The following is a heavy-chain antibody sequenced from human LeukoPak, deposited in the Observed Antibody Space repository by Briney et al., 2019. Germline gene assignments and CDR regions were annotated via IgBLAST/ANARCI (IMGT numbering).Heavy chain of an antibody. CDR1: GFTFSSYG. J-gene: IGHJ4*02. V-gene: IGHV3-21*01. Sequence: GGSLRLSCAASGFTFSSYGMHRVRQAPGKGLEWVSYISSSSTYIYYADSVKGRFTISRDYAKNSLYLQMNSLRAEDTAVYYCARGHIAAAGTGDYWGQGTLVTVSS. D-gene: IGHD6-13*01. CDR2: ISSSSTYI. CDR3: ARGHIAAAGTGDY.